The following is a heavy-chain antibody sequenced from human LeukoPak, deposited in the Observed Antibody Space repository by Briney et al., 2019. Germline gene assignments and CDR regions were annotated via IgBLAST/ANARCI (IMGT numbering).Heavy chain of an antibody. CDR1: GGSISSYY. Sequence: SETLSLTCTVSGGSISSYYWSWIRQPPGKGLEWIGYIYYSGSTNYNPSLKSRVTISVDTSKNQFSLKLSSVTAADTAVYYCARDRVPYDSSGLDAFDIWGQGTMVTVSS. CDR2: IYYSGST. CDR3: ARDRVPYDSSGLDAFDI. V-gene: IGHV4-59*01. D-gene: IGHD3-22*01. J-gene: IGHJ3*02.